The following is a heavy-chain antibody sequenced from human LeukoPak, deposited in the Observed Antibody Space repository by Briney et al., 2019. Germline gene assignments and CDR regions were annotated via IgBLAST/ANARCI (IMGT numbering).Heavy chain of an antibody. V-gene: IGHV4-61*02. CDR1: GGSIRSGSYY. CDR2: IYTSGST. Sequence: SETLSLTCTVSGGSIRSGSYYWSWIRQPAGKGLEWIGRIYTSGSTNYNPSLKSRVTISVDTSKNQFSLKLSSVTAADTAVYYCATIMGPYDFWSGYYRDYWGQGTLVTVSS. D-gene: IGHD3-3*01. CDR3: ATIMGPYDFWSGYYRDY. J-gene: IGHJ4*02.